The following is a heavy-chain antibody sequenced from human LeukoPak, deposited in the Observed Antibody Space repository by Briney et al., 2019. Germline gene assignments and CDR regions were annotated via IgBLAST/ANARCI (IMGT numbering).Heavy chain of an antibody. CDR3: ARGPQGGTTDF. CDR2: IKPNTGDT. D-gene: IGHD1-7*01. Sequence: VKVSCKASGYTFTGHYMHWMRQAPGQGLEWMGWIKPNTGDTNYAQNFQGRVTMTRDTSISTAYMKLTSLTSDDTAVYYCARGPQGGTTDFWGQGTLVTVSS. J-gene: IGHJ4*02. V-gene: IGHV1-2*02. CDR1: GYTFTGHY.